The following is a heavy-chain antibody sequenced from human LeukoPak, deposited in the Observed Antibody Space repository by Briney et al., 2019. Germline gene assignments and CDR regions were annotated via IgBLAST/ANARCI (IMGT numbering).Heavy chain of an antibody. V-gene: IGHV4-4*07. J-gene: IGHJ4*02. CDR1: GGSISSYY. CDR3: ARGQQNYGDLYYFDY. CDR2: IYTSGST. D-gene: IGHD4-17*01. Sequence: SSETLSLTCTVSGGSISSYYWSWIRQPAGKGLEWIGRIYTSGSTNYNPSLKSRVTMPVDTSKNQFSLKLSSVTAADTAVYYCARGQQNYGDLYYFDYWGQGTLVTVSS.